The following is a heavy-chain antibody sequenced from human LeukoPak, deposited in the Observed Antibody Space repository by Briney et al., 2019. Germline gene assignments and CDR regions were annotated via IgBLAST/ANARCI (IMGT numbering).Heavy chain of an antibody. V-gene: IGHV4-30-4*07. J-gene: IGHJ3*02. CDR1: GGSISSGGYS. CDR3: ARRGYYDSSGYADAFDI. D-gene: IGHD3-22*01. Sequence: SQTLSLTCAVSGGSISSGGYSWNWIRQPPGKGLEWIGYIYYSGSTNYNPSLKSRVTISVDTSKNQFSPKLSSVTAADTAVYYCARRGYYDSSGYADAFDIWGQGTMVTVSS. CDR2: IYYSGST.